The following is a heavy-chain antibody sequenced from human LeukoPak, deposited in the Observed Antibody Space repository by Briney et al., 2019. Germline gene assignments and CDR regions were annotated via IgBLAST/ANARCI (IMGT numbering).Heavy chain of an antibody. CDR3: ARVPHFSSGYYFDY. V-gene: IGHV3-30-3*01. CDR2: ISYDGSNK. J-gene: IGHJ4*02. D-gene: IGHD6-19*01. CDR1: GFTFSSYA. Sequence: PGGSLRLSCSASGFTFSSYAMHWVRQAPGKGLEWVAVISYDGSNKYYADSVKGRFTISRDNSKNTLYLQMNSLRAEDTAVYYCARVPHFSSGYYFDYWGQGTLVTVSS.